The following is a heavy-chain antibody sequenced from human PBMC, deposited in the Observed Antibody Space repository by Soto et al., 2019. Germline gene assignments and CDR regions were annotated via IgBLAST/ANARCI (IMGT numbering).Heavy chain of an antibody. J-gene: IGHJ4*02. CDR1: RGSITSGSYY. CDR2: IYYSGST. CDR3: ARDMMDTAMFPYFDF. Sequence: SETLSLTCTVSRGSITSGSYYWSWIRQPPGKGMEWNGYIYYSGSTNYNPSLKSRVTISVDTTKNQFSRQLNSVTAADMAGYDCARDMMDTAMFPYFDFWGQGTLLTVSS. V-gene: IGHV4-61*01. D-gene: IGHD5-18*01.